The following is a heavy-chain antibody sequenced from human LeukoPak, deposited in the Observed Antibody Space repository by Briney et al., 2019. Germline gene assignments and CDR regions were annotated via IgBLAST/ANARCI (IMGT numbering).Heavy chain of an antibody. CDR2: IYTSGST. V-gene: IGHV4-61*02. CDR1: GGSISSGSYY. D-gene: IGHD2-15*01. CDR3: ARWWADYYYMDV. Sequence: NPSETLSLTCTVSGGSISSGSYYWSWIRQPAGKGLEWIGRIYTSGSTNYNPSLKSRVTMSVDTSKNQFSLKLSSVTAADTAVYYCARWWADYYYMDVWGKGTTVTISS. J-gene: IGHJ6*03.